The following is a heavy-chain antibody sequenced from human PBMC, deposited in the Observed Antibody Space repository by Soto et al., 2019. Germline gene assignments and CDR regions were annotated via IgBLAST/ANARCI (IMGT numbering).Heavy chain of an antibody. V-gene: IGHV3-53*01. CDR2: IYSGGST. D-gene: IGHD6-19*01. CDR1: GFTVSSNY. Sequence: PGGSLRLSCAASGFTVSSNYMSWVRQAPGKGLEWVSFIYSGGSTYYADYVKGRFTISRDNSKNTLYLQMNSLRAEDTDVYYCASYSSGWYDENYWGQGTLVTVSS. J-gene: IGHJ4*02. CDR3: ASYSSGWYDENY.